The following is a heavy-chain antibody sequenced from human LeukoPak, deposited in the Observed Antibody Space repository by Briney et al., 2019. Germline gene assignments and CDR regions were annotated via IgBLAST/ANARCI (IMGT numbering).Heavy chain of an antibody. Sequence: PSETLSLTCTVSGGSISSYYWSWIRQPPGKGLEWIGYIYYSGSTNYNPSLKSRVTISADTSKNQFSLKLSSVTAADTAVYYCARRGYCSSTSCSEDLYYFDYWGQGTLVTVSS. J-gene: IGHJ4*02. D-gene: IGHD2-2*01. CDR1: GGSISSYY. V-gene: IGHV4-59*08. CDR2: IYYSGST. CDR3: ARRGYCSSTSCSEDLYYFDY.